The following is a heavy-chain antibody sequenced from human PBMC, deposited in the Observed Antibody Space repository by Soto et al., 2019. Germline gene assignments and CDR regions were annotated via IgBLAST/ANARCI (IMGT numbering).Heavy chain of an antibody. CDR2: IYYSGST. CDR1: GGSISSSSYY. D-gene: IGHD3-22*01. Sequence: SETLSLTCTVSGGSISSSSYYWGWIRQPPGKGLEWIGSIYYSGSTYYNPSLKSRVTIPVDTSKNQFSLKLSSVTAADTAVYYCARDSSYYYDSSGVNWFDPWGQGTLVTVSS. J-gene: IGHJ5*02. V-gene: IGHV4-39*02. CDR3: ARDSSYYYDSSGVNWFDP.